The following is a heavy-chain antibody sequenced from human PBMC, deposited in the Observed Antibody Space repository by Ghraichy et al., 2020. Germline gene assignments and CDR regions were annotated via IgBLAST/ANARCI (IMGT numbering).Heavy chain of an antibody. CDR3: ATVNTPLRFLEWLPPYYGMDV. CDR2: FDPEDGET. V-gene: IGHV1-24*01. J-gene: IGHJ6*02. D-gene: IGHD3-3*01. CDR1: GYTLTELS. Sequence: ASVKVSCKVSGYTLTELSMHWVRQAPGKGLEWMGGFDPEDGETIYAQKFQGRVTMTEDTSTDTAYMELSSLRSEDTAVYYCATVNTPLRFLEWLPPYYGMDVWGQGTTVTVSS.